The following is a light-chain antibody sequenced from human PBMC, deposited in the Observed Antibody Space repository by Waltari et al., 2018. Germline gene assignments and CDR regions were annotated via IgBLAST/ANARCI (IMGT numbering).Light chain of an antibody. CDR1: QSVSSSY. V-gene: IGKV3-20*01. CDR3: QHHGT. Sequence: EIVLTQSPGTLSLSPGERATLSCRASQSVSSSYLARYQQKPGQAPRLLIYGASSRATGIPDRFSGSGSGTDFTLTISRLEPEDFAVYYCQHHGTFGQGTKVEIK. J-gene: IGKJ1*01. CDR2: GAS.